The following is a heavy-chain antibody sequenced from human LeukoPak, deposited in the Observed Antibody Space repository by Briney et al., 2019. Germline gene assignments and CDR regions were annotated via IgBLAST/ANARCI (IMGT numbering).Heavy chain of an antibody. J-gene: IGHJ5*02. CDR2: IIPILGIA. CDR1: GATSRSYA. Sequence: GSSVKVSCKASGATSRSYAISWVRQAPEQGLEWMGRIIPILGIANYAQKFQGRVTITADKSTSTAYMELSSLRSEDTAVYYCARGTPGWFDPWGQGTLVTVSS. CDR3: ARGTPGWFDP. V-gene: IGHV1-69*04. D-gene: IGHD2-15*01.